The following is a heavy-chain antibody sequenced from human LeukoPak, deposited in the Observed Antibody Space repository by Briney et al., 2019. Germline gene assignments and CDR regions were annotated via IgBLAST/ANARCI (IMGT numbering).Heavy chain of an antibody. Sequence: GRSLRLSCAASGFTFDDYAMHWVRQAPGEGLEWVSGISWNSGSIGYADSVKGRFTISRDNAKNSLYLQMNSLRAEDTALYYCAKNTLDYWGQGTLVTVSS. V-gene: IGHV3-9*01. CDR3: AKNTLDY. CDR1: GFTFDDYA. CDR2: ISWNSGSI. J-gene: IGHJ4*02.